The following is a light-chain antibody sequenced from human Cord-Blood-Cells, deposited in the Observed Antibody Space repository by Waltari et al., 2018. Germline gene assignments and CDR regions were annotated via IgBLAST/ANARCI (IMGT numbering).Light chain of an antibody. J-gene: IGKJ5*01. CDR1: QSVSSY. CDR3: QQRRNWIT. CDR2: DAS. Sequence: EIVLTQSPATLSLSPGERATLSCRASQSVSSYLAWYQQKPGQAPRLLIYDASNRATGIPARFSGSGSRTDFTLTISSLEPEDFAVYYCQQRRNWITFGQGTRLEIK. V-gene: IGKV3-11*01.